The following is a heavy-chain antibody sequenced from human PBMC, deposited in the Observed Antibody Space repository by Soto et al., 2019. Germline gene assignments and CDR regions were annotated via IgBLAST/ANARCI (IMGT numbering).Heavy chain of an antibody. J-gene: IGHJ6*02. Sequence: PGGSLRLSCAASGFTFSSYAMHWVRQAPGKGLEWVAVISYDGSNKYYADSVKGRFTISRDNSKNTLYLQMNSLGAEDTAVYYCARSPSYDFWSGYYYYYYGMDVWGQGTTVTVSS. CDR3: ARSPSYDFWSGYYYYYYGMDV. D-gene: IGHD3-3*01. CDR1: GFTFSSYA. CDR2: ISYDGSNK. V-gene: IGHV3-30-3*01.